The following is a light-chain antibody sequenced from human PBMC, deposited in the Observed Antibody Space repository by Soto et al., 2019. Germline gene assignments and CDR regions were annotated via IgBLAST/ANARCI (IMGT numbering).Light chain of an antibody. V-gene: IGLV1-44*01. J-gene: IGLJ2*01. CDR2: SNY. Sequence: QSVLNQPPSASGTPGQRGTISCSGSSSNIESNTVTWYQQLPGTAPKLVIYSNYDRPSGVPAPFSGSTSGTSASLVISGLQSEYEAEYYCAAWDDSSYVVCGVGTKVTVL. CDR1: SSNIESNT. CDR3: AAWDDSSYVV.